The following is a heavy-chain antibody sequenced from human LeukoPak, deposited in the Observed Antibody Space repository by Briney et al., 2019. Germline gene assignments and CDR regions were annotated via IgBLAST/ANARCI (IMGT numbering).Heavy chain of an antibody. D-gene: IGHD1-1*01. Sequence: GGSLRLSREGSGFTFSNYWMGWVRQAPGKGLQWVANIKTDGSEKYYVDSVKGRFTISRDNAKNSLYLQMNSLRAEDTAVYYCARDKLRRTLLDYWGQGTLVTVSS. V-gene: IGHV3-7*01. J-gene: IGHJ4*02. CDR2: IKTDGSEK. CDR3: ARDKLRRTLLDY. CDR1: GFTFSNYW.